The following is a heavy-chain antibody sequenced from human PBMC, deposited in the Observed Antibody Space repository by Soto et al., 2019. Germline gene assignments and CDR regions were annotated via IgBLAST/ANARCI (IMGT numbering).Heavy chain of an antibody. D-gene: IGHD3-3*01. V-gene: IGHV4-4*07. CDR1: GGAINSYY. Sequence: SETLSLTCTVSGGAINSYYWTWIRQPAGKGLEWIGRIYSSGGTKYNPSLQSRVTMSLDTSKNQFSLTLTSVTAADTAVYYCARGQRFSDWFDPWGQGTLVTSPQ. CDR2: IYSSGGT. CDR3: ARGQRFSDWFDP. J-gene: IGHJ5*02.